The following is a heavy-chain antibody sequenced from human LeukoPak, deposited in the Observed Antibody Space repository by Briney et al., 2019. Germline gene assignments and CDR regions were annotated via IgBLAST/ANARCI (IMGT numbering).Heavy chain of an antibody. V-gene: IGHV4-31*03. CDR3: ARGRFYGFSGDS. Sequence: SETLSLTCSVSGGAIGSDGYSWNWIRQHPGKGLEWFGYMYYSVSSFYNPSLKSRVTISVDTSQNQFSLRLSSVTAADTAVYYCARGRFYGFSGDSWGQGSLVTVSS. CDR1: GGAIGSDGYS. CDR2: MYYSVSS. D-gene: IGHD3-10*01. J-gene: IGHJ4*02.